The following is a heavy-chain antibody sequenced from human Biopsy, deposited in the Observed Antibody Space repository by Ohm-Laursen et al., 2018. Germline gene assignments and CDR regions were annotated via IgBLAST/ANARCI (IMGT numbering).Heavy chain of an antibody. J-gene: IGHJ6*02. CDR2: ISSSGSFI. CDR3: GRGQTVAPGYYGMDV. CDR1: GFTFSPYS. Sequence: GSLRLSCTASGFTFSPYSMNWVRQAPGQGLEWVSSISSSGSFIYFADSAKGRFTISRDNARNSLYLQMNSLRAEDTAVYYCGRGQTVAPGYYGMDVWGQGTTVTVSS. V-gene: IGHV3-21*01. D-gene: IGHD4-17*01.